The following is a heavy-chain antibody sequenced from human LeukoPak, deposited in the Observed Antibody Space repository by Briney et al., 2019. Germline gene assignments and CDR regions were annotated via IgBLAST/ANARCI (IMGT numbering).Heavy chain of an antibody. D-gene: IGHD2-2*01. CDR2: INHSGST. V-gene: IGHV4-34*01. CDR3: ATTAGYCSSTSCPPGYGMDV. J-gene: IGHJ6*04. Sequence: SETLSLTCAVYGGSFSGYYWSWIRQPPGKGLEWIGEINHSGSTSYNPSLKSRVTISVDTSKNQFSLKLSSVTAADTAVYYCATTAGYCSSTSCPPGYGMDVWGKGTTVTVSS. CDR1: GGSFSGYY.